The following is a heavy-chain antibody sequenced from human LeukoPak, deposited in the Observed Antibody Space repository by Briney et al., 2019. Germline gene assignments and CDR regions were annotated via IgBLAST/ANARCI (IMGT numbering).Heavy chain of an antibody. V-gene: IGHV1-18*01. CDR1: GYTFTSYG. J-gene: IGHJ4*02. CDR3: ARDRRSYCSGAGCDSGTDY. Sequence: GASVKVSCKASGYTFTSYGISWVRQAPGQGLEWMGWISAYNGNTNYAQNLQGRVTMTTDTSTSTAYMELRSLRSDDTAVYYCARDRRSYCSGAGCDSGTDYWGQGTLVTVSS. CDR2: ISAYNGNT. D-gene: IGHD2-15*01.